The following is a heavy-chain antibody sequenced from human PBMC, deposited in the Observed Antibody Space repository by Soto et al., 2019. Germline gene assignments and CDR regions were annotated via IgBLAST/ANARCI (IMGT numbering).Heavy chain of an antibody. D-gene: IGHD2-15*01. CDR1: GFTFSSYA. Sequence: QVQLVESGGGVVQPGRSLRLSCAASGFTFSSYAMHWVRQAPGKGLEWVAVISYDGSNKYYADSVKGRFTISRDNSKNTLYMQINSLRAEDTAVYYCARAGGDGGSCYTLVGLRYGMDVWGQGTTVTVSS. CDR3: ARAGGDGGSCYTLVGLRYGMDV. J-gene: IGHJ6*02. CDR2: ISYDGSNK. V-gene: IGHV3-30-3*01.